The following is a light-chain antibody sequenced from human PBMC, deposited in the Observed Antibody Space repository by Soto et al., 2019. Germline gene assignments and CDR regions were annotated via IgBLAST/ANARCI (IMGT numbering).Light chain of an antibody. CDR2: GAS. J-gene: IGKJ2*01. CDR1: QSVSSSY. V-gene: IGKV3-20*01. CDR3: QQYGGSSLYT. Sequence: EIVLTQSPGTLSLSPGERATLSCRASQSVSSSYLGWYQQKPGQSPRLLIYGASTRATGIQDRFSGSGSGTDFTLSISRLDTEDFAVYYCQQYGGSSLYTFGQGTKLEIK.